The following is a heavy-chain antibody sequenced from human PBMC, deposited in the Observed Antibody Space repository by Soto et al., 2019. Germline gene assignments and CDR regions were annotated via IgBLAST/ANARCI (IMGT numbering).Heavy chain of an antibody. D-gene: IGHD3-10*01. CDR3: ATSYGSGTYYFDY. CDR1: GFTFSSYG. J-gene: IGHJ4*02. V-gene: IGHV3-30*03. CDR2: ISYDGSNK. Sequence: QVQLVESGGGVVQPGRSLRLSCAASGFTFSSYGMHWVRQAPGKGLEWVAVISYDGSNKYYADSVKGRFTISRDNSKNTLYLQMNSLRAEDTAVYYCATSYGSGTYYFDYWGQGTLFTVSS.